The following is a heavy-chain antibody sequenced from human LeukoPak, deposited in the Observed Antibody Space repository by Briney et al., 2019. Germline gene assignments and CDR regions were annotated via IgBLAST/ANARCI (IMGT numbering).Heavy chain of an antibody. CDR2: ISSSSSYI. Sequence: GGSLRLSCAASGFTFSSYAMSWVRQAPGKGLEWVSSISSSSSYIYYADSVKGRFTISRDNAKNSLYLQMNSLRAEDTAVYYCARLSGIAANAFDIWGQGTMVTVSS. V-gene: IGHV3-21*01. CDR3: ARLSGIAANAFDI. CDR1: GFTFSSYA. D-gene: IGHD6-13*01. J-gene: IGHJ3*02.